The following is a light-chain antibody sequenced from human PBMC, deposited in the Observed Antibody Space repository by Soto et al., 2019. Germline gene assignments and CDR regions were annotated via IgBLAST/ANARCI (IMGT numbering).Light chain of an antibody. V-gene: IGKV3-20*01. Sequence: EIVLPQSLGTMSLSPGESSPLSRRERQSVSSSYLAWYQQKPGQAPRLLIYGASSRATGIPDRFSGSGSGTDFTLTIRRLEPEDLAVYYCQQYGSSPTWTFGHGTKVDIK. CDR3: QQYGSSPTWT. CDR1: QSVSSSY. CDR2: GAS. J-gene: IGKJ1*01.